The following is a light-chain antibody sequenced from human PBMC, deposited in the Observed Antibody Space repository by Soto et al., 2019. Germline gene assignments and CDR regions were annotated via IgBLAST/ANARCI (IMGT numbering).Light chain of an antibody. Sequence: QSALTQPASVSGSPGQSITISCTGSSSDVGGYNYVSWYQEHPGKVPKLVIYDVSNRPSGVSYRFSGSKSGNTASLTISGLQPEDEADYYCSSYSSSSTLVLFGGGTKLTVL. CDR2: DVS. CDR1: SSDVGGYNY. V-gene: IGLV2-14*01. J-gene: IGLJ2*01. CDR3: SSYSSSSTLVL.